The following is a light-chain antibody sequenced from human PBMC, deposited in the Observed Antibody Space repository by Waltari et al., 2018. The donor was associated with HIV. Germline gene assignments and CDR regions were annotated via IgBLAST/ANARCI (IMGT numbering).Light chain of an antibody. J-gene: IGLJ2*01. CDR1: SSNIGAGFN. CDR2: ANN. V-gene: IGLV1-40*01. Sequence: QSVLTQPPSVSGAPGQRITISCTVSSSNIGAGFNMHWYQQFPGTAPKLLIYANNNRTSGVPDRFSGSKFGTSASLAITGLQAEDEATYYCQSYDSGLSGSLFGGGTKLTVL. CDR3: QSYDSGLSGSL.